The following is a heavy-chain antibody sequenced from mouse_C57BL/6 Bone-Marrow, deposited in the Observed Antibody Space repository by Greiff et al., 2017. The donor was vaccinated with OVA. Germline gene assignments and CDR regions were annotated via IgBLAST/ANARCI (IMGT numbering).Heavy chain of an antibody. Sequence: VKLQESGAELVRPGASVTLSCKASGYTFTDYEMHWVKQTPVHGLEWIGAIDPETGGTAYNQKFKGKAILTADKSSSTAYMELRSLTSEDSAVYYCTRGYSNYYAMDYWVKEPQSPSPQ. CDR1: GYTFTDYE. D-gene: IGHD2-5*01. CDR3: TRGYSNYYAMDY. J-gene: IGHJ4*01. V-gene: IGHV1-15*01. CDR2: IDPETGGT.